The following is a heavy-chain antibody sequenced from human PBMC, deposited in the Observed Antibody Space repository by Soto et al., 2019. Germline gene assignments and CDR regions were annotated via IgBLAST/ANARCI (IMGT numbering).Heavy chain of an antibody. CDR3: ARSIASSEDYYYYYMDV. CDR2: IYYSGST. J-gene: IGHJ6*03. Sequence: PSETLSLTCTVSGGSISSSSYYWGWIRQPPGKGLEWIGSIYYSGSTYYNPSLKSRVTISVDTSKNQSSLKLSSVTAADTAVYYCARSIASSEDYYYYYMDVWGKGTTVTVSS. CDR1: GGSISSSSYY. D-gene: IGHD3-3*02. V-gene: IGHV4-39*01.